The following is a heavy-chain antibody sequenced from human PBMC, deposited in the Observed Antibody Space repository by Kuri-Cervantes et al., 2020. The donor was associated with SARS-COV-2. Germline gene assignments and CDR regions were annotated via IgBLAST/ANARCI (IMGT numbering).Heavy chain of an antibody. D-gene: IGHD3-10*01. V-gene: IGHV4-34*01. CDR3: ARGSRGPGY. J-gene: IGHJ4*02. Sequence: GSLRLSCAVYGGSFSGYYWSWIRQPPGKGLEWIGEINHSGSTNYNPSLKSRVTISVDKSKNQFSLKLSSVTAADTAVYYCARGSRGPGYWGQGTLVTVAS. CDR2: INHSGST. CDR1: GGSFSGYY.